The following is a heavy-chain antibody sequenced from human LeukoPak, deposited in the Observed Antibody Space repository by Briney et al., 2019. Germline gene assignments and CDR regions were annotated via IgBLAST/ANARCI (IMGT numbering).Heavy chain of an antibody. V-gene: IGHV3-49*04. J-gene: IGHJ4*02. D-gene: IGHD1-7*01. Sequence: PGRSLRLSCTASGFTFGDYAMSWVRQAPGKGLEWVGFIRSKAYGGTTEYAASVKGRFTISRDDSKSIAYLQMNSLKTEDTAVYYCTRGRIKLLLDYWGQGTLVTVSS. CDR3: TRGRIKLLLDY. CDR2: IRSKAYGGTT. CDR1: GFTFGDYA.